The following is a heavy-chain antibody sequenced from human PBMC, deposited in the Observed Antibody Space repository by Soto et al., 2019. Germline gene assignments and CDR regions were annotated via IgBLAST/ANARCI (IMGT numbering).Heavy chain of an antibody. CDR2: TYHTGSP. J-gene: IGHJ4*02. Sequence: VQLQESGPGLVKPSQTLSLTCTVSGGSISVGVYYWNWIRPLPGKGPEWIGYTYHTGSPYYNPSLESRVTISVDPSKNQFSLRLSSVTAADTAVYYCARIGNPDASLYFDYWGQGTLVTVSS. CDR1: GGSISVGVYY. CDR3: ARIGNPDASLYFDY. D-gene: IGHD2-2*01. V-gene: IGHV4-31*03.